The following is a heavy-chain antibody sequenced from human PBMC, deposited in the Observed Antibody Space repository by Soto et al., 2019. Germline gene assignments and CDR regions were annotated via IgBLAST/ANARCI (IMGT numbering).Heavy chain of an antibody. D-gene: IGHD6-13*01. J-gene: IGHJ5*02. CDR1: GASMNSYH. CDR3: ARDQGVAAAGINWFDP. CDR2: IHSSGST. V-gene: IGHV4-4*07. Sequence: SETLSLTCTVSGASMNSYHWSWIRQPAGKGLEWIGHIHSSGSTNYNPSLKSRVTMSVDTSKNQFSLRLMSLTAADTAVYYCARDQGVAAAGINWFDPWGQGSLVTVSS.